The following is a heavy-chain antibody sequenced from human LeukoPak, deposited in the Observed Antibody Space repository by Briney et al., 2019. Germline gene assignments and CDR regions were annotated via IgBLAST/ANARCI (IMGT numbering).Heavy chain of an antibody. Sequence: SETLSLTCTVSGGSISSGGYYWSWIRQHPGKGLEWIGYIYYSGSTYYNPSLKSRVTISVDTSKNQLSLKLSSVTAADTAVYYCASGYDSSGYYPNDAFDIWGQGTMVTVSS. V-gene: IGHV4-31*03. D-gene: IGHD3-22*01. CDR1: GGSISSGGYY. CDR2: IYYSGST. CDR3: ASGYDSSGYYPNDAFDI. J-gene: IGHJ3*02.